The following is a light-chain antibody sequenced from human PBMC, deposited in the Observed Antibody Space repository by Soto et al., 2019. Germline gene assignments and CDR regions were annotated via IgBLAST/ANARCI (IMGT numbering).Light chain of an antibody. CDR1: QTISDY. J-gene: IGKJ4*01. V-gene: IGKV3-11*01. Sequence: EIVLTQSPATLSLSPGERATLSCRASQTISDYLAWYQQKPGQAPRLLIYDASKRATGIPARFSGSGSGTDFTPTISSLEPEDFAVYYCQQYNHWPPWLTFGGGTKVEVK. CDR2: DAS. CDR3: QQYNHWPPWLT.